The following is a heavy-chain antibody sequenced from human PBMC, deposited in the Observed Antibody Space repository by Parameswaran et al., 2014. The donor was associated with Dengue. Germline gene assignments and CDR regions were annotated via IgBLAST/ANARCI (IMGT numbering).Heavy chain of an antibody. J-gene: IGHJ5*02. CDR3: ARTPSYYYGSGSYLYWFDP. CDR2: INPNSGGT. Sequence: WVRQAPGQGLEWMGWINPNSGGTNYAQKFQGRVTMTRDTSISTAYMELSRLRSDDTAVYYCARTPSYYYGSGSYLYWFDPWGQGTLVTVSS. V-gene: IGHV1-2*02. D-gene: IGHD3-10*01.